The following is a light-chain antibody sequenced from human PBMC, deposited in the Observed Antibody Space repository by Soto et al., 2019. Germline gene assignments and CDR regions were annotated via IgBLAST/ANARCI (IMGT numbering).Light chain of an antibody. CDR1: SSDVGGYNF. CDR3: SSFAGNNNLR. Sequence: QLVLTQPPSASGSPGQSVAISCTGTSSDVGGYNFVSWYQQHPGKAPKLIIYEVTKRPSGVPDRFSGSKSGNTASLTVSGLQAEDEADYYCSSFAGNNNLRFGGGTKLTVL. V-gene: IGLV2-8*01. J-gene: IGLJ2*01. CDR2: EVT.